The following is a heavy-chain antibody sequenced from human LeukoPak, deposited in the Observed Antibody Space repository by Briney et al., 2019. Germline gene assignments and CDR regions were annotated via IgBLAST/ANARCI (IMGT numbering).Heavy chain of an antibody. CDR3: AREGDYYGSGSYGSLDY. J-gene: IGHJ4*02. D-gene: IGHD3-10*01. CDR2: INPSGGST. V-gene: IGHV1-46*01. CDR1: GYTFTSYY. Sequence: ASVKVSYKTSGYTFTSYYMHWVRQAPGQGLEWMGIINPSGGSTSCAQKFQGRVTMTRDTSTSTVYMELSSLRSEDTAVYYCAREGDYYGSGSYGSLDYWGQGTLVTVSS.